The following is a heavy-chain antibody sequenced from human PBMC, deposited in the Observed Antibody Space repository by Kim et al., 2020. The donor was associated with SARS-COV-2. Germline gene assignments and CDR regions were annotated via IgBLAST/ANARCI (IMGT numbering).Heavy chain of an antibody. CDR3: ANYDSSGYYFDY. J-gene: IGHJ4*02. V-gene: IGHV4-39*01. D-gene: IGHD3-22*01. Sequence: YNQSLKSRVTISVDTSNYQVSLKLSSVTAADTAVYYCANYDSSGYYFDYWGQGTLVTVSS.